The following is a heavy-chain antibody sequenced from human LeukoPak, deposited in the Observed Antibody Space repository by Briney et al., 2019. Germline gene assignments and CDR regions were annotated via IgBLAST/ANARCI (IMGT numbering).Heavy chain of an antibody. CDR3: ARVFGYFDWLLFV. CDR2: INPNSGGT. J-gene: IGHJ4*02. CDR1: GYTFTGYY. V-gene: IGHV1-2*02. D-gene: IGHD3-9*01. Sequence: ASVKVSCKASGYTFTGYYMHWVRQAPGQGLEWMGWINPNSGGTNYAQKFQGRVTMTRDTSISTAYMELSRLRSDDTAVYYCARVFGYFDWLLFVWGQGTLVTVSS.